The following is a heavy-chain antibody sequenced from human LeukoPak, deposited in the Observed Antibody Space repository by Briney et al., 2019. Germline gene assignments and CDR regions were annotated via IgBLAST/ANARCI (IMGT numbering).Heavy chain of an antibody. CDR2: IYTSGST. V-gene: IGHV4-4*07. Sequence: KASETLSLTCTVSGGSISSYYWSWIRQPAGKGLEWIGRIYTSGSTNYNPSLKSRVTMSVDTSKNQLSLKLSSVTAADTAVDYCARELLSAASWFDPWGQGTLVTVSS. D-gene: IGHD1-26*01. CDR3: ARELLSAASWFDP. CDR1: GGSISSYY. J-gene: IGHJ5*02.